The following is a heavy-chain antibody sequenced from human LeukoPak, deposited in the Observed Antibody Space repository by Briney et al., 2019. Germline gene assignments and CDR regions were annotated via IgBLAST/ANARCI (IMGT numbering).Heavy chain of an antibody. D-gene: IGHD2-15*01. CDR3: ARDLLGSFDY. V-gene: IGHV1-2*06. CDR2: INPNNGGT. CDR1: GYTFTVYY. Sequence: ASVKVSCKTSGYTFTVYYMHWVRQAPGQGLEWMGRINPNNGGTNYAQKFQGRVTMTRDTSISTAYMELSRLRSDDTAVCYCARDLLGSFDYWGQGTLVTVSS. J-gene: IGHJ4*02.